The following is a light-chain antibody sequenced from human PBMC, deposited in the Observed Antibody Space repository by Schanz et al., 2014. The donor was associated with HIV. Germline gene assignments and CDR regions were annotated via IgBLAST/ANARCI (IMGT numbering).Light chain of an antibody. CDR1: QSVSSSY. V-gene: IGKV3-20*01. J-gene: IGKJ4*01. Sequence: EIVLTQSPGTLSLSPGERATLSCRASQSVSSSYFAWYQQKPGQAPRLLIYGASSRATGIPDRFSGSGSGTEFTLTISSLQSEDFAVYYCQQYNNWPPVTFGGGTKVEIK. CDR2: GAS. CDR3: QQYNNWPPVT.